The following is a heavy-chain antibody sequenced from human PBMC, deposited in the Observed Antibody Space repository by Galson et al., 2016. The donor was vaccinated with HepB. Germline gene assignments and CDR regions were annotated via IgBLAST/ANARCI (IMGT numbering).Heavy chain of an antibody. Sequence: SETLSLTCSVSGGPISSYYWSWIRQPPGKGLEWLGYIYYNGNTNYNPSLKSRVTISVDRSKNQFSLKLTSVTAADTAVYYCARDFGEVTAGAFEIWGQGTMVTVSS. CDR3: ARDFGEVTAGAFEI. D-gene: IGHD3-10*01. CDR2: IYYNGNT. J-gene: IGHJ3*02. V-gene: IGHV4-59*01. CDR1: GGPISSYY.